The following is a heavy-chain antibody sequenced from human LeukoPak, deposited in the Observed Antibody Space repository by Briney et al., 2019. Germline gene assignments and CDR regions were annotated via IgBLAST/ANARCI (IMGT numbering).Heavy chain of an antibody. J-gene: IGHJ3*02. CDR2: IYTSGST. Sequence: SETLSLTCTVSGGSISSYYWSWIRQPAGKGLEWIGRIYTSGSTNYNPSLKSRVTMSVDTSKNQFSLKLSSVAAADTAVYYCARIWAGYYDSRGAFDIWGQGTMVTVSS. CDR3: ARIWAGYYDSRGAFDI. CDR1: GGSISSYY. V-gene: IGHV4-4*07. D-gene: IGHD3-22*01.